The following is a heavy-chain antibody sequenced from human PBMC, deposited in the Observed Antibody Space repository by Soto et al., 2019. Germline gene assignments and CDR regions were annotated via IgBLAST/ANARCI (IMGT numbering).Heavy chain of an antibody. CDR1: GFTFSIYA. CDR2: ISYDGSNK. CDR3: AREYSDGWFDP. D-gene: IGHD2-21*01. J-gene: IGHJ5*02. Sequence: QVQLVESGGGVVQPGRSLRLSCAASGFTFSIYAMHWVRQAPVKGLEWVAVISYDGSNKYYADSVKGRFTISRDNSKNTVYLQMHSLRAEDSDVYSCAREYSDGWFDPWGQGTLVTVSS. V-gene: IGHV3-30-3*01.